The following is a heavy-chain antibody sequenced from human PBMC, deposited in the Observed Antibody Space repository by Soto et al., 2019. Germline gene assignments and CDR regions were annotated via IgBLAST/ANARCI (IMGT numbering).Heavy chain of an antibody. J-gene: IGHJ6*02. Sequence: QVQLVQSGAEVKKPGSSVKVSCKASGGTFSSYAISWVRQAPGQGLEWMGGIIPICGTANYAQKFQARVTITATNSTSTANMQLTSLTSDATAVYSSARDLAAARPDSYGMDFWGQGTTVTVSS. V-gene: IGHV1-69*14. CDR2: IIPICGTA. D-gene: IGHD6-6*01. CDR1: GGTFSSYA. CDR3: ARDLAAARPDSYGMDF.